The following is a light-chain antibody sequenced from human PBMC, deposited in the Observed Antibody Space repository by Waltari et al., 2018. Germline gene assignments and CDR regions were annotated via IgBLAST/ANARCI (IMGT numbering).Light chain of an antibody. Sequence: CSAIQMVTSIALTWYQKKLCQAPRLLIYGTSRMATGIPDRISGSGSGTDFTLTISRLEPEDFAVYYCQQYDGEVVTFGGGTKVEI. CDR3: QQYDGEVVT. J-gene: IGKJ4*01. CDR1: QMVTSIA. CDR2: GTS. V-gene: IGKV3-20*01.